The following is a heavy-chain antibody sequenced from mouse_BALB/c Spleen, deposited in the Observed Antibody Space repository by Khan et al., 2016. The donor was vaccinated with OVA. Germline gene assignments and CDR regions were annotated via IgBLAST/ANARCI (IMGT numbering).Heavy chain of an antibody. J-gene: IGHJ3*01. V-gene: IGHV2-9*02. CDR1: GFSLTNYG. CDR3: ARAFYYGAWFAY. Sequence: VQLLETGPGLVAPSQTLSITCTVSGFSLTNYGVHWVRQPPGKGLEWLGVIWAGGSTNHNSALMSRLSISKDDSKSQVFLTMNRLQTDDTAMYYCARAFYYGAWFAYWGQGTLVTVSA. CDR2: IWAGGST. D-gene: IGHD1-1*01.